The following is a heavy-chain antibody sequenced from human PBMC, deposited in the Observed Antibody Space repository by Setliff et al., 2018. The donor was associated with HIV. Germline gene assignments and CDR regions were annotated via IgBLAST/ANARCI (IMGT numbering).Heavy chain of an antibody. D-gene: IGHD3-22*01. J-gene: IGHJ1*01. CDR2: ISSYNGNT. Sequence: ASVKVSCKASGYTFTSYGISWVRQAPGQGLEWMGWISSYNGNTNYAQNLQGRVTMTTDTSTSTAYMEMRTLRSDDTAVYYCVRGVTRDISGYYRDEYFQHWGQGTPVTVSS. V-gene: IGHV1-18*01. CDR1: GYTFTSYG. CDR3: VRGVTRDISGYYRDEYFQH.